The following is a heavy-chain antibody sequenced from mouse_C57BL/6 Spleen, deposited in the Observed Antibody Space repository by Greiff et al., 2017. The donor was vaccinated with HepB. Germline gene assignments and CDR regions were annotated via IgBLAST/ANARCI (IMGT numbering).Heavy chain of an antibody. Sequence: VQLQQPGAELVKPGASVKLSCKASGYTFTSYWMHWVKQRPGQGLEWIGMIHPNSGSTNYNEKFKSKATLTVDKSSSTAYMQLSSLTSEDSAVYYCARLIYYDYDEDYWGQGTTLTVSS. CDR3: ARLIYYDYDEDY. J-gene: IGHJ2*01. CDR2: IHPNSGST. D-gene: IGHD2-4*01. CDR1: GYTFTSYW. V-gene: IGHV1-64*01.